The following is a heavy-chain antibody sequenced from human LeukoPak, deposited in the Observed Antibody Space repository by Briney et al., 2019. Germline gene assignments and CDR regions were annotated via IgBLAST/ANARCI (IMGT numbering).Heavy chain of an antibody. Sequence: PGGSLRLSCAASGFTFSSYSMNWVRQAPGKGLEWVSAISGSGGSTYYADSVKGRFTISRDNSKNTLYLQMNSLRAEDTAVYYCAKSIAAAGTGRFDYWGQGTLVTVSS. CDR3: AKSIAAAGTGRFDY. J-gene: IGHJ4*02. CDR1: GFTFSSYS. CDR2: ISGSGGST. D-gene: IGHD6-13*01. V-gene: IGHV3-23*01.